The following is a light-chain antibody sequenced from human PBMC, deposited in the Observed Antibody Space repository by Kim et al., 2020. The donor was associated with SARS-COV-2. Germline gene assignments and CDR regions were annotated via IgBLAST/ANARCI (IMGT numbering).Light chain of an antibody. J-gene: IGKJ2*01. V-gene: IGKV3-11*01. CDR1: QSVSSY. Sequence: PGERATLACRASQSVSSYLAWYQQKPGQAPRLLIYDASNRATGIPARFSGSGSGTDFTLTISSLEPEDFAVYYCQQRSNWPPENTFGQGTKVDIK. CDR2: DAS. CDR3: QQRSNWPPENT.